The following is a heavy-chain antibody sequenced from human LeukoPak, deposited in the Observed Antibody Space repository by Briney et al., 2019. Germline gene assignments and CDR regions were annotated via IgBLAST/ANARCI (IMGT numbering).Heavy chain of an antibody. CDR1: GFTFSGNW. CDR3: ATDRDWTLLDY. V-gene: IGHV3-7*01. D-gene: IGHD1-1*01. Sequence: PGGPLRLSCAASGFTFSGNWMSWVRQAAGKGLEWVANIKQDGSEKNYVDSVKGRFTISRDNAKNSLHLQMNSLRVEDTAVYYCATDRDWTLLDYWGQGTLVTVSS. J-gene: IGHJ4*02. CDR2: IKQDGSEK.